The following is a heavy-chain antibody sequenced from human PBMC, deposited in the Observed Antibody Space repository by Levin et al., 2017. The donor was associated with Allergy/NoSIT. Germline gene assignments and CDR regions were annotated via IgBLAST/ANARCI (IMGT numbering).Heavy chain of an antibody. CDR3: ARGGNLGSIGVYGMDV. V-gene: IGHV3-53*01. J-gene: IGHJ6*02. Sequence: GGSLRLSCAASGFTVSDTYMTWVRQAPGKGLECVSVIYSGGSTYYADSVMGRFTISRDNSNNTLYLQMRNLRGDDTAIYYCARGGNLGSIGVYGMDVWGQGTTVTVSS. CDR1: GFTVSDTY. D-gene: IGHD3-10*01. CDR2: IYSGGST.